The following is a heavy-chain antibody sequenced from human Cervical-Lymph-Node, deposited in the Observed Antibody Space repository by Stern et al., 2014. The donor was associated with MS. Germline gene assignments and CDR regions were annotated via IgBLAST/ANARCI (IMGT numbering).Heavy chain of an antibody. J-gene: IGHJ5*02. V-gene: IGHV3-30-3*01. CDR1: GFTFSNYA. CDR2: VSYGGTNK. CDR3: AREESSSWFDH. Sequence: VQLLESGGGVVQPGRSLRLSCAASGFTFSNYALHWVRQAPGKGLEWVAVVSYGGTNKYYADSVKGRFTISRDNSKNTVSLQMNSLRVEDTAVYYCAREESSSWFDHWGQGNLVTVSS. D-gene: IGHD6-13*01.